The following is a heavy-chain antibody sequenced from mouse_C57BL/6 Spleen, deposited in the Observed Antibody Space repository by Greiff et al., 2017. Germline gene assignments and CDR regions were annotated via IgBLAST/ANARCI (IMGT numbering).Heavy chain of an antibody. Sequence: QVHVKQSGAELARPGASVKLSCKASGYTFTSYGISWVKQRTGQGLEWIGEIYPRSGNTYYNEKFKGKATLTADKSSSTAYMELRSLTSEDSAVYFCARLGNYSYWYFDVWGTGTTVTVSS. D-gene: IGHD2-1*01. CDR1: GYTFTSYG. CDR2: IYPRSGNT. J-gene: IGHJ1*03. V-gene: IGHV1-81*01. CDR3: ARLGNYSYWYFDV.